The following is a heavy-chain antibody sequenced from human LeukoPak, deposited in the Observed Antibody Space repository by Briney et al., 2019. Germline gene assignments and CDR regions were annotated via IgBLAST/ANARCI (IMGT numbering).Heavy chain of an antibody. J-gene: IGHJ6*04. Sequence: PGGSLRLSCAASGFTFSAYAMSWVRQAPGKGLEWVSVITGSGTNTYYADSVKGRFAVSRDNSKNTLYLQMNRLRAEDTAVYYCAKAVTMVRGLIYYGVDVWGKGTTVTVSS. D-gene: IGHD3-10*01. CDR3: AKAVTMVRGLIYYGVDV. CDR1: GFTFSAYA. V-gene: IGHV3-23*01. CDR2: ITGSGTNT.